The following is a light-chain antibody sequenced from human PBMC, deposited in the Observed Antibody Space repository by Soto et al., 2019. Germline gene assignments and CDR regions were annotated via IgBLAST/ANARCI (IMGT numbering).Light chain of an antibody. J-gene: IGKJ5*01. Sequence: DIQMTQYPSSLSASVGDRVTSTCRASQSISSYLNWYQQEPGKAPKFLIYAASSLQSGVPSRFSGSGSGTDFTLTISSLQPEDFATYYCQESYSTPITFAQGTRLEIK. CDR3: QESYSTPIT. CDR2: AAS. V-gene: IGKV1-39*01. CDR1: QSISSY.